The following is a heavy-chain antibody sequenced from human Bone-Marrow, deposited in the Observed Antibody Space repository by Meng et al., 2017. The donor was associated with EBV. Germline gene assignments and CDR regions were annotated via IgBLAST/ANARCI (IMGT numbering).Heavy chain of an antibody. CDR1: GFSFSRVW. J-gene: IGHJ4*02. CDR2: TNEDGGIT. V-gene: IGHV3-74*01. Sequence: EGHLGESGGGLVSPGGSLSLSCAVSGFSFSRVWMHWVRQVPGKGLVWVARTNEDGGITTYADSVKGRFIISRDNTRNTLYLQMYGLRDDDTGVYFCSRDLAGPFDDWGQGTLVTVSS. CDR3: SRDLAGPFDD.